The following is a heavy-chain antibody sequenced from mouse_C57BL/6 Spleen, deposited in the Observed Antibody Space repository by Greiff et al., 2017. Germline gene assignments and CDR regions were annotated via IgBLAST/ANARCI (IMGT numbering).Heavy chain of an antibody. CDR2: INPGSGGT. V-gene: IGHV1-54*01. D-gene: IGHD1-1*01. J-gene: IGHJ1*03. CDR3: ARECSRYWYFDG. Sequence: QVQLQQSGAELVRPGTSVKVSCKASGYAFTTYLIEWVKQRPGQGLEWIGVINPGSGGTNYNEKFKGKATLTADKSTISAYMQLSNLTSEDSAVYFCARECSRYWYFDGWGTGTTVTVSS. CDR1: GYAFTTYL.